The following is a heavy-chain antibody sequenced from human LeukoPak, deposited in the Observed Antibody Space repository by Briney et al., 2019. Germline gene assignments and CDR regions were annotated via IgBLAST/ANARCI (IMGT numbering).Heavy chain of an antibody. D-gene: IGHD2-15*01. J-gene: IGHJ5*02. CDR3: ARALLNCSGGSCYSSSWFDP. V-gene: IGHV1-69*13. CDR2: IIPIFGTA. Sequence: SVKVSCKASGYTFTSYYMHWVRQAPGQGLEWMGGIIPIFGTANYAQKFQGRVMITADESTSTAYMELSSLRSEDTAVYYCARALLNCSGGSCYSSSWFDPWGQGTLVTVSS. CDR1: GYTFTSYY.